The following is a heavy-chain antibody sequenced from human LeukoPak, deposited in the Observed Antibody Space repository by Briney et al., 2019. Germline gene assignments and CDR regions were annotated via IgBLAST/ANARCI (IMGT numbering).Heavy chain of an antibody. CDR2: ISSTGTYM. CDR3: ARRVTTFLS. CDR1: GFDLSPYT. D-gene: IGHD4-17*01. Sequence: KPGGSLRLSCSASGFDLSPYTMNWVRQAPGKGLEWVASISSTGTYMYYGDSLKGRFTISRDNAKNTLYLQLDSLRAEDTATYYCARRVTTFLSWAQGTLVIVSS. J-gene: IGHJ4*02. V-gene: IGHV3-21*01.